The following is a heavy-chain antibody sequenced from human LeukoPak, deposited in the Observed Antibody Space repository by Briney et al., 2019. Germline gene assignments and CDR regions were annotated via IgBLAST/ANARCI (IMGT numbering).Heavy chain of an antibody. CDR1: GFTFSSYA. CDR3: ARAARDGYNYD. D-gene: IGHD5-24*01. CDR2: ISYDGSNK. J-gene: IGHJ4*02. V-gene: IGHV3-30*04. Sequence: PGRSLRLSCAASGFTFSSYAMHWVRQAPGKGLEWVAAISYDGSNKYYADSVKGRFTISRDNSKNTLYLQMNSLRAEDTAVYYCARAARDGYNYDWGQGTLVTVSS.